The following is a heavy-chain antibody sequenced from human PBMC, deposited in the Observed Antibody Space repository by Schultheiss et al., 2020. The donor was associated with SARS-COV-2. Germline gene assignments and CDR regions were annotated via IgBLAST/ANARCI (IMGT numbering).Heavy chain of an antibody. CDR3: AIVGATQTFDY. J-gene: IGHJ4*02. CDR1: GGSISSGSYY. Sequence: SETLSLTCTVSGGSISSGSYYWSWIRQPAGKGLEWIGRIYISGSTNYNPSLKSRVTISVDTSKNQFSLKLSSVTAADTAVYYCAIVGATQTFDYWGQGTLVTVSS. V-gene: IGHV4-61*02. D-gene: IGHD1-26*01. CDR2: IYISGST.